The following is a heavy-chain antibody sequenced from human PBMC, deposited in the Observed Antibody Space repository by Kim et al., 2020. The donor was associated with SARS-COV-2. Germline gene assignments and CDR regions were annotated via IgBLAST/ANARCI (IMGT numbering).Heavy chain of an antibody. J-gene: IGHJ6*02. CDR1: GGSISSYY. CDR3: ARKRIFCSSTSCYDNYYYYGMDV. CDR2: IYYSGST. D-gene: IGHD2-2*01. Sequence: SETLSLTCTVSGGSISSYYWSWIRQPPGKGLEWIGYIYYSGSTNYNPSLKSRVTISVDTSKNQFSLKLSSVTAADTAVYYCARKRIFCSSTSCYDNYYYYGMDVWGQGTTVTVSS. V-gene: IGHV4-59*08.